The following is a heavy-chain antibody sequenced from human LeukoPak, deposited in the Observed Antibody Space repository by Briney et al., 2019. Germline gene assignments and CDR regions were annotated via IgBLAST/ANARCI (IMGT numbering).Heavy chain of an antibody. V-gene: IGHV5-51*01. D-gene: IGHD3-22*01. Sequence: GESLKISCKGSGYSFTSYWIGWVRQMPGKGLEWMGIICPGDSDTRYSPSFQGQVTISADKSISTAYLQWSSLKASDTAMYYCARYKRTYYDSSGYYLDYWGQGTLVTVSS. J-gene: IGHJ4*02. CDR2: ICPGDSDT. CDR3: ARYKRTYYDSSGYYLDY. CDR1: GYSFTSYW.